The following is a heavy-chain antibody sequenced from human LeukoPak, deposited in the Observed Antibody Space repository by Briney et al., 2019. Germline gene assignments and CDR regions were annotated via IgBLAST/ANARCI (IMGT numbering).Heavy chain of an antibody. Sequence: PGGSLRLSCAASGFTFSSYAMSWVRQAPGKGLEWVSVISGSGGSTYYADSVKGRFTISRDNSKNTLYLQMNSLRAEDTAVYYCAKDYSSWYEGGYFDYWGQGTLVTVSS. CDR2: ISGSGGST. D-gene: IGHD6-13*01. J-gene: IGHJ4*02. V-gene: IGHV3-23*01. CDR1: GFTFSSYA. CDR3: AKDYSSWYEGGYFDY.